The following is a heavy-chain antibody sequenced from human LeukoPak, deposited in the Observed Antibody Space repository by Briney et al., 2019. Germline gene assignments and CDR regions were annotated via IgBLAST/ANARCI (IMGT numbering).Heavy chain of an antibody. CDR3: ASERGVCSSTSCYVGYYGMDV. D-gene: IGHD2-2*01. CDR1: GFTFSSYG. Sequence: GRSLRLSCAASGFTFSSYGMHWVRQAPGKGLEWVAVIWYDGSNKYYADFVKGRFTISRDNSKNTLYLQMNSLRAEDTAVYYCASERGVCSSTSCYVGYYGMDVWGQGTTVTVSS. J-gene: IGHJ6*02. CDR2: IWYDGSNK. V-gene: IGHV3-33*01.